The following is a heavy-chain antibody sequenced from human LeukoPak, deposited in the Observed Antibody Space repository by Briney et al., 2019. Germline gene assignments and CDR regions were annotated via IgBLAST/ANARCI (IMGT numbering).Heavy chain of an antibody. CDR3: ARRSTKENGFNF. Sequence: SETLSLTCTVSGGSISSSSYYWGWIRQPPGEGLEWIGTIYYSGTTYYNPSLGSRVTISLDTSKNQFSLKLTSVTAADTAVYYCARRSTKENGFNFWGQGTLVTVSS. D-gene: IGHD1-1*01. CDR2: IYYSGTT. J-gene: IGHJ4*02. V-gene: IGHV4-39*01. CDR1: GGSISSSSYY.